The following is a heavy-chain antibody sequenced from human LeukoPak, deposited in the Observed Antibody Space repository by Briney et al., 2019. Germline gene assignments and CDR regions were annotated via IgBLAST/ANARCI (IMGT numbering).Heavy chain of an antibody. D-gene: IGHD3-10*01. CDR2: IKHDGSDK. CDR3: ARGGHRQKEF. V-gene: IGHV3-7*01. Sequence: GGSLRLSCSASGFTFSNYWMTWVRQSPGKGPEWVAIIKHDGSDKYCVDSVKGRFTISRDNAKNSLYLQMSSLRAEDTAVYYCARGGHRQKEFWGQGTLVTVSS. CDR1: GFTFSNYW. J-gene: IGHJ4*02.